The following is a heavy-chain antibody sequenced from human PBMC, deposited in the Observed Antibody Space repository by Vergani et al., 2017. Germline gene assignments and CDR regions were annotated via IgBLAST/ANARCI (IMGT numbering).Heavy chain of an antibody. V-gene: IGHV3-74*03. Sequence: DVHLAESGGGFFQPGGSLRLSCSASGFSFNSYWMHWVRQVPGKGLLWVSRIKSDGSITAYADSVKGRFTISRDNAKNSLYLQMNSLRAEDTAVYYCAGHRFREKGGWFDPWGQGTLVTVSS. CDR3: AGHRFREKGGWFDP. J-gene: IGHJ5*02. D-gene: IGHD3-10*01. CDR2: IKSDGSIT. CDR1: GFSFNSYW.